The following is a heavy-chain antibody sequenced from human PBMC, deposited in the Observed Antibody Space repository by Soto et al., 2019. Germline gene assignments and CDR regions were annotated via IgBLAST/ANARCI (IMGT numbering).Heavy chain of an antibody. CDR1: GGSISSSSYY. J-gene: IGHJ6*02. CDR2: IYYSGST. V-gene: IGHV4-39*01. CDR3: ARHLSHDGSGSYYRRFYYYYGMDV. D-gene: IGHD3-10*01. Sequence: SETLSLTCTVSGGSISSSSYYWGWIRQPPGKGLEWIGSIYYSGSTYYNPSLKSRVTISVDTSKNQFSLKLSSVTAADTAVYYCARHLSHDGSGSYYRRFYYYYGMDVWGQGTTVTVSS.